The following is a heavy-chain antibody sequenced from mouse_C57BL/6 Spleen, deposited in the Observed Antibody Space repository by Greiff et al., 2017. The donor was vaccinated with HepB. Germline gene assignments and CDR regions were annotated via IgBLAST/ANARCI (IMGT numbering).Heavy chain of an antibody. CDR3: AKGEYYYGSGAY. J-gene: IGHJ3*01. CDR1: GYSFTGYY. CDR2: INPSTGGT. Sequence: EVKLMESGPELVKPGASVKISCKASGYSFTGYYMNWVKQSPEKSLEWIGEINPSTGGTTYNPKFKAKATLTVDKSSSTAYMQLKSLTSEDSAVYYCAKGEYYYGSGAYWGQGTLVTVSA. V-gene: IGHV1-42*01. D-gene: IGHD1-1*01.